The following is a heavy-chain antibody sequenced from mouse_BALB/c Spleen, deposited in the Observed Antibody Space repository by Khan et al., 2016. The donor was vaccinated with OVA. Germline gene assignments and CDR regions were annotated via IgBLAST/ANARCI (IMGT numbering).Heavy chain of an antibody. D-gene: IGHD2-14*01. Sequence: QIQLVQSGPELKKPGETVRISCKASGYTFTTAGMQWVQKMPGKGLKWIGWINTHSGVPKYAEDFKGRFAFSLETSASTAYLQITNLKNEDTATYFCARGGAAYYRNDGGAMEYWGQGTSVPVSS. J-gene: IGHJ4*01. CDR1: GYTFTTAG. V-gene: IGHV9-4*02. CDR3: ARGGAAYYRNDGGAMEY. CDR2: INTHSGVP.